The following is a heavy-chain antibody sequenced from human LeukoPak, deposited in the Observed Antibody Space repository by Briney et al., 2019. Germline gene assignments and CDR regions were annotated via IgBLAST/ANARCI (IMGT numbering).Heavy chain of an antibody. CDR2: IYYSGST. V-gene: IGHV4-39*07. J-gene: IGHJ3*02. CDR3: ARDQYYDSSGYYYVNAFDI. Sequence: SETLSLTCTVSGGSISSSSYYWGWIRQPPGKGLEWIGSIYYSGSTYYNPSLKSRVTISVDTSKNQFSLKLSSVTAADTAVYYCARDQYYDSSGYYYVNAFDIWGQGTMVTVSS. D-gene: IGHD3-22*01. CDR1: GGSISSSSYY.